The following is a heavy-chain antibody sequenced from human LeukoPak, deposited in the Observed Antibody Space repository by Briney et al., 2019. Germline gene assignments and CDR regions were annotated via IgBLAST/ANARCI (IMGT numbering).Heavy chain of an antibody. CDR2: VYGSGST. J-gene: IGHJ6*03. CDR3: ARGPFGSGNYYHYYYMDV. D-gene: IGHD3-10*01. V-gene: IGHV4-38-2*02. Sequence: PSETLSLTCSVSGYSISNGHYWGWIRQPPGKGLEWIGSVYGSGSTYYSTSLKSRVTISVDTSKNQFSLSLNYVTVADTAVYFCARGPFGSGNYYHYYYMDVWGKGTTVTVSS. CDR1: GYSISNGHY.